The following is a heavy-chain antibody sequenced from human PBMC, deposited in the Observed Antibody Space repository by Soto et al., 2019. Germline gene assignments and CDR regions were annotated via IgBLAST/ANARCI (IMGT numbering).Heavy chain of an antibody. Sequence: PGGSLRLSCAASGFTFSSYSMNWVRQAPGKGLEWVSSISSSSSYIYYADSVKGRFTISRDNAKNSLYLQMNSLRAEDTAVYYCALSGIAAAGPYFDYWGQGTLVTVSS. CDR1: GFTFSSYS. CDR3: ALSGIAAAGPYFDY. J-gene: IGHJ4*02. CDR2: ISSSSSYI. V-gene: IGHV3-21*01. D-gene: IGHD6-13*01.